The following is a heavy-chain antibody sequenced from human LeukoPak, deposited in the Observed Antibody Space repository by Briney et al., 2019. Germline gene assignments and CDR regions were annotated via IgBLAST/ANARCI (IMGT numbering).Heavy chain of an antibody. V-gene: IGHV4-61*01. CDR3: ARDPHCTV. CDR2: IYYSGST. J-gene: IGHJ4*02. D-gene: IGHD4-17*01. Sequence: SETLSLTCTVSGGSVSSGSYYWSWLRQPPGKGLEWIGYIYYSGSTNYNPSLKSRVTISVDTSKNQFSLKLSSVTAADTAVYYCARDPHCTVWGQGTLVTVSS. CDR1: GGSVSSGSYY.